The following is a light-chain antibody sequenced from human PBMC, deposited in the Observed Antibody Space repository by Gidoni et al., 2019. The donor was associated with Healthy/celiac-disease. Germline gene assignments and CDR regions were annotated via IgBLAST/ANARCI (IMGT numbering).Light chain of an antibody. CDR3: QQRSNWPPRVT. Sequence: EIVLTHSPATLSLSPGERATLSCRASQIVSSYLAWYQQKPGQAPRFLIYDASNRATGIPARFSGSGAGTDFTLTISSREPEDFAVYYCQQRSNWPPRVTFGGXTKVEIK. J-gene: IGKJ4*01. CDR1: QIVSSY. CDR2: DAS. V-gene: IGKV3-11*01.